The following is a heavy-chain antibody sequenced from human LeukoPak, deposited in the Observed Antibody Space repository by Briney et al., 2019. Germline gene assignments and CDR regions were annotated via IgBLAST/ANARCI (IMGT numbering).Heavy chain of an antibody. V-gene: IGHV4-30-4*01. J-gene: IGHJ5*02. Sequence: SETLSLTCTVSGGPIRSAYYYWSWIRQPPGKGLEWIGYIHYSGSTHYNPSLKCRVSISIDKSKNKFSLRLSSVTAADTAVYYCATDNSNGWYNWFDPWGQGTLVTVSS. D-gene: IGHD6-19*01. CDR1: GGPIRSAYYY. CDR3: ATDNSNGWYNWFDP. CDR2: IHYSGST.